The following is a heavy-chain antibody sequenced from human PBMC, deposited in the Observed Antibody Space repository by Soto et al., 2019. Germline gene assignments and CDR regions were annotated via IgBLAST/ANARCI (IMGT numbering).Heavy chain of an antibody. CDR1: GGSISSSSYY. D-gene: IGHD3-3*01. CDR2: IYYSGST. J-gene: IGHJ3*02. Sequence: PSETLSLTCTVSGGSISSSSYYWGWIRQPPGKGLEWIGSIYYSGSTYYNPSLKSRVTISVDTSKNQFSLKLSSVTAADTAVYYCARQFNSYYDFWSGSPNDAFDIWGQGTMVTVSS. CDR3: ARQFNSYYDFWSGSPNDAFDI. V-gene: IGHV4-39*01.